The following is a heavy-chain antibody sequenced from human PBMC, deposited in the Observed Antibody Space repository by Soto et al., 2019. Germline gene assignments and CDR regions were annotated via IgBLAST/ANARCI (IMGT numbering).Heavy chain of an antibody. CDR2: INWNSGTL. CDR3: AKHSRSRATYYYYYMDG. J-gene: IGHJ6*03. CDR1: GFTFDDYA. V-gene: IGHV3-9*01. Sequence: GGSLRLSCAASGFTFDDYAMHWVRQGPGKGLEWVSGINWNSGTLAYADSVKGRFTISRGNAKNSLYLQMNSLRTEDTALYYCAKHSRSRATYYYYYMDGWGKGTTVPVS.